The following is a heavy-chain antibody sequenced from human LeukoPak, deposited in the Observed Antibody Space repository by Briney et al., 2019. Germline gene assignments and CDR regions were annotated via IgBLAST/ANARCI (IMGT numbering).Heavy chain of an antibody. J-gene: IGHJ4*02. CDR1: GYSFTNYW. CDR2: IYPGDSDA. Sequence: GGSLKISCKGSGYSFTNYWIAWVRQMPGKGLKWMGIIYPGDSDARYSPSFQGQVTISADKSISTAYLQWSSLKASDTAMYYCARRRDLYSGSYYPFDYWGQGTLVTVSS. D-gene: IGHD1-26*01. V-gene: IGHV5-51*01. CDR3: ARRRDLYSGSYYPFDY.